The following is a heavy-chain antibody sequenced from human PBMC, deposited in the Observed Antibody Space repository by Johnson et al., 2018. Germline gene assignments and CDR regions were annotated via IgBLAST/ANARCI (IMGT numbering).Heavy chain of an antibody. J-gene: IGHJ2*01. CDR2: IGTAGDT. V-gene: IGHV3-13*01. Sequence: VQLVQSGGGLVKPGGSLRLSCAASGFTFSSYSMNWVRQAPGKGLEWVSGIGTAGDTYYPGSVKGRFTISRENAKNSLYLQLNSLRAGDTAVYYCARGGRGSYLWYFDLWGRGTLVTVSS. CDR1: GFTFSSYS. CDR3: ARGGRGSYLWYFDL. D-gene: IGHD1-26*01.